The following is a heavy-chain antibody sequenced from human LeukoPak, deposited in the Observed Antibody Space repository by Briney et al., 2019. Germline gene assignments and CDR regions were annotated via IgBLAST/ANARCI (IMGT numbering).Heavy chain of an antibody. CDR2: IYYSGST. J-gene: IGHJ4*02. D-gene: IGHD3-22*01. CDR1: GGSMSPYY. CDR3: ASRTPLDYYDSSGYSPFDY. Sequence: SETLSLTCTVSGGSMSPYYWGWIRQPPGKGLEWIGSIYYSGSTYYNPSLKSRVTISVDTSKNQFSLKLSSVTAADTAVYYCASRTPLDYYDSSGYSPFDYWGQGTLVTVSS. V-gene: IGHV4-39*01.